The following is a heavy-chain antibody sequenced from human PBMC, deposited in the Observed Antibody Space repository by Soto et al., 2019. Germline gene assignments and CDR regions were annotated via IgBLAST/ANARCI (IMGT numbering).Heavy chain of an antibody. CDR1: GFTFSSYW. CDR2: IKQDGSEK. CDR3: ARDHGYYDSSGYYSYYFDY. J-gene: IGHJ4*02. Sequence: GGSLRLSCAASGFTFSSYWMSWVRQAPGKGLEWVANIKQDGSEKYYVDSVKGRFTISRDNAKNSLYLQMNSLRAEDTAVYYCARDHGYYDSSGYYSYYFDYWGQGTLVTVSS. V-gene: IGHV3-7*01. D-gene: IGHD3-22*01.